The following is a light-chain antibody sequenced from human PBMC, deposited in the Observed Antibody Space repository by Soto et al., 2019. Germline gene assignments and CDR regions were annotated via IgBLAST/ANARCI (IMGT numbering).Light chain of an antibody. V-gene: IGKV1-39*01. CDR3: QQGHATPRT. J-gene: IGKJ5*01. CDR2: GAK. CDR1: QAISNY. Sequence: DIQMTQSPSFLSASVGDRVTITCRASQAISNYFNWYQQKPGKAPNLLIFGAKTLQSGVASRCSGRGEGTDLTPTITTLPPEDGGSYYCQQGHATPRTFGQGTRLDI.